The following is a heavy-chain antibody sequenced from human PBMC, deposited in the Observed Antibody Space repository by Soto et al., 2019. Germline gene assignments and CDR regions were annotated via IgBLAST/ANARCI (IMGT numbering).Heavy chain of an antibody. D-gene: IGHD1-1*01. Sequence: EVQLVESGGGVIQPGGSLRLSCAASGFAVSSKYMTWVRQAPGKGLEWVSVIYGGGTTYYADSVKGRFTISRDTSKNTLYLQMNSLRAEDTAVYYCVQTTGLPGFDFWGQGTRVTVSS. J-gene: IGHJ4*02. CDR1: GFAVSSKY. CDR2: IYGGGTT. CDR3: VQTTGLPGFDF. V-gene: IGHV3-53*01.